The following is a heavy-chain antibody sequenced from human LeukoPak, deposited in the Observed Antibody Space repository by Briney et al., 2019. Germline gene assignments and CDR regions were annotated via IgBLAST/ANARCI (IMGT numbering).Heavy chain of an antibody. Sequence: ASVKVSCKASGYTFTSYDINWVRQATGQGLEWMGWVNPNSGNTGYAQKFQGRVTMTRNTSISTAYMELSSLRSEDTAVYYCARGLYYDFWSGYSNWFDPWGQGTLVTFSS. CDR2: VNPNSGNT. D-gene: IGHD3-3*01. J-gene: IGHJ5*02. V-gene: IGHV1-8*01. CDR3: ARGLYYDFWSGYSNWFDP. CDR1: GYTFTSYD.